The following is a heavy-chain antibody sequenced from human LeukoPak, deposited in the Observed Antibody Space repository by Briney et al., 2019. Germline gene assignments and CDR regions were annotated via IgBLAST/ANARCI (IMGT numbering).Heavy chain of an antibody. CDR1: GYTFTSYG. CDR2: ISAYNGNT. V-gene: IGHV1-18*01. D-gene: IGHD5-24*01. Sequence: ATVKVSCKASGYTFTSYGISWVRQAPGQGLEWMGWISAYNGNTNYAQKLQGRVTMTTDTSTSPAYMELRSLRSDDTAVYYCARTKDGYNDAFDIWGQGTMVTVSS. CDR3: ARTKDGYNDAFDI. J-gene: IGHJ3*02.